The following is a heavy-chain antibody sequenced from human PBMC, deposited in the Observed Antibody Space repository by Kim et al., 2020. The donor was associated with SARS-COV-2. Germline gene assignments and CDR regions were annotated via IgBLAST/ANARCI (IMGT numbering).Heavy chain of an antibody. V-gene: IGHV4-39*07. CDR2: IYYSGST. J-gene: IGHJ3*02. CDR3: ARPMVEDAFDI. Sequence: SETLSLTCTVSGGSISSSSYYWGWIRQPPGKGLEWIGSIYYSGSTYYNPSLKSRVTISVDTSKNQFSLKLSSVTAAATAVYCCARPMVEDAFDIWGQGT. CDR1: GGSISSSSYY. D-gene: IGHD3-10*01.